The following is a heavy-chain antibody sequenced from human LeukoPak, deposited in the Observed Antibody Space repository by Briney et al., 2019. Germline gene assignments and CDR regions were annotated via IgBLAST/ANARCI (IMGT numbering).Heavy chain of an antibody. CDR3: ARAGITMIVDY. J-gene: IGHJ4*02. CDR1: GGSISSSSYY. V-gene: IGHV4-39*07. D-gene: IGHD3-22*01. CDR2: IYYSGST. Sequence: PSETLSLTCTVSGGSISSSSYYWGWIRQPPGKGLEWIGSIYYSGSTYYNPSLKSRVTISVDTSKNQFSLKLSSVTAADTAVYYCARAGITMIVDYWGQGTLVTVSS.